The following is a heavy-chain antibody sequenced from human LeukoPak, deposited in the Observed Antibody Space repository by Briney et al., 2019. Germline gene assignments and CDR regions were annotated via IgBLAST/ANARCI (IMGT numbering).Heavy chain of an antibody. V-gene: IGHV4-4*07. Sequence: SETVSLTCTVSGGSFNTYYWSWIRQSAGKGLEWIGRVYTTGTTNCNPSLKSRVTMSVDTSKNQFSLKLNSVTAADTAVYYCARDFDYWGQGTLVTVSS. J-gene: IGHJ4*02. CDR1: GGSFNTYY. CDR3: ARDFDY. CDR2: VYTTGTT.